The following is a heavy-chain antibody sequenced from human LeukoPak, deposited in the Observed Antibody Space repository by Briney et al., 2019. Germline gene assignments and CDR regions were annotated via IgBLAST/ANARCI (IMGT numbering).Heavy chain of an antibody. Sequence: GGSLRLSCAASGFTFDDYAMHWVRQAPGKGLEWVSLISGDCSITYYADSVKGRFTISRDNSKNSLYLQMNSLRTEDTALYYCAKEGTDYYDSSGYYYYWYFDPWGRGTLVTVSS. J-gene: IGHJ2*01. CDR1: GFTFDDYA. D-gene: IGHD3-22*01. CDR3: AKEGTDYYDSSGYYYYWYFDP. CDR2: ISGDCSIT. V-gene: IGHV3-43*02.